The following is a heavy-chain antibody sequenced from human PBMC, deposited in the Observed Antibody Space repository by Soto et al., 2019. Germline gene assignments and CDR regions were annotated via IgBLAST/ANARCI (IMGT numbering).Heavy chain of an antibody. D-gene: IGHD1-1*01. J-gene: IGHJ6*02. CDR1: GFTFSSYE. CDR2: ISSSGSTI. Sequence: EVQLVESGGGLVQPGGSLRLSCAASGFTFSSYEMNWVRQAPGKGLEWVSYISSSGSTIYYADSVKGRFTISRDNAKNSLYLQMNSLRAEDTAVYYCARDGYNYGLLYYYYGMDVWGQGTTVTVSS. CDR3: ARDGYNYGLLYYYYGMDV. V-gene: IGHV3-48*03.